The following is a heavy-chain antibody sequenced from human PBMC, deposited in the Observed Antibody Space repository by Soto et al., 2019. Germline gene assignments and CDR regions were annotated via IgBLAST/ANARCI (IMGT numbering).Heavy chain of an antibody. D-gene: IGHD3-10*02. V-gene: IGHV3-7*01. CDR2: IKQDGSDK. CDR1: AFTFSSYW. J-gene: IGHJ4*02. Sequence: EVQLVESGGGLVQAGGSLRLSCAASAFTFSSYWMSWVRQAPGKGLEWVANIKQDGSDKYYVDSVKGRFTISRDNAKNSLYLQMNSLRAEDTAVYYCACSRTFDYWGQGTLVTVSS. CDR3: ACSRTFDY.